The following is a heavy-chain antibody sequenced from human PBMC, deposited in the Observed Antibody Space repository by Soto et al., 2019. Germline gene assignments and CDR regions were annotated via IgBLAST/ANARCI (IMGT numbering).Heavy chain of an antibody. Sequence: VSLRLSCAASGFTVSSNYMSWVRQAPGKGLEWVSVIYSGGSTYYADSVKGRFTISRDNSKNTLYLQMNSLRAEDTAVYYCAKTSSGYYSAFDYWGQGTLVTVSS. V-gene: IGHV3-53*01. J-gene: IGHJ4*02. CDR1: GFTVSSNY. CDR2: IYSGGST. D-gene: IGHD3-22*01. CDR3: AKTSSGYYSAFDY.